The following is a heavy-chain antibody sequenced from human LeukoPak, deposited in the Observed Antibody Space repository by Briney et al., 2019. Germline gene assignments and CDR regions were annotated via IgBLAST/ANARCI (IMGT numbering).Heavy chain of an antibody. Sequence: PGGSLRLSCAASGFTFSSYSMNWVRQAPGKGLEWVSYISSSSSTIYYADSVKGRFTISRDNAKNSLYLQMNSLRAEDTAVYYCARDRRYYGSGSLVVMTDYWGQGTLVTVSS. J-gene: IGHJ4*02. CDR3: ARDRRYYGSGSLVVMTDY. V-gene: IGHV3-48*01. D-gene: IGHD3-10*01. CDR1: GFTFSSYS. CDR2: ISSSSSTI.